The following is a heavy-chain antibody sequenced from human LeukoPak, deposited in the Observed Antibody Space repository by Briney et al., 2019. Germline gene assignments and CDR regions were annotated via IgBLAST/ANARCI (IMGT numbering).Heavy chain of an antibody. V-gene: IGHV3-30-3*01. CDR3: AKGSYSSSWFGPYYFDY. CDR2: ISYDGSNK. CDR1: GFTFSSYA. J-gene: IGHJ4*02. D-gene: IGHD6-13*01. Sequence: GGSLRLSCAASGFTFSSYAMHWVRKAPGKGLEWVAVISYDGSNKYYADSVKGRFTISRDNSKNTLYLQMNSLRAEDTAVYYCAKGSYSSSWFGPYYFDYWGQGTLVTVSS.